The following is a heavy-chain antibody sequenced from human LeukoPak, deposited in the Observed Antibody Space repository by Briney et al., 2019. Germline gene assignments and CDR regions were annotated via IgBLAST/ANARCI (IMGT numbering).Heavy chain of an antibody. Sequence: PGGSLRLSCAASGFTFSSYGMTWVRQAPGKGLEWVSGVSGSADRTSYADSVKGRLSISRDNSENTVTLQMNSLRAEDTAVYYCAAENGGRVIGDDPFVIWGQGTRVTVSS. CDR3: AAENGGRVIGDDPFVI. CDR1: GFTFSSYG. CDR2: VSGSADRT. D-gene: IGHD2-8*01. V-gene: IGHV3-23*01. J-gene: IGHJ3*02.